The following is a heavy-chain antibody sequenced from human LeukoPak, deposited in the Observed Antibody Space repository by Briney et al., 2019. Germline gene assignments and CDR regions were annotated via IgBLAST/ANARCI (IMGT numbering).Heavy chain of an antibody. Sequence: ASVKVSCKASGYTFTNYHMNWVRQAPGQGLEWMGIINPSGGSTTNAQKFQGRVIMTTDTSTSTAYMELRSLRSDDTAVYYCARDAGYTSSWYHDGGDYWGQGTLVTVSS. CDR3: ARDAGYTSSWYHDGGDY. J-gene: IGHJ4*02. D-gene: IGHD6-13*01. CDR1: GYTFTNYH. CDR2: INPSGGST. V-gene: IGHV1-46*01.